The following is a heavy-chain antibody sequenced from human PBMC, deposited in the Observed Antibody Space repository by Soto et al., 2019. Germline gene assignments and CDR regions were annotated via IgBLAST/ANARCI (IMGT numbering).Heavy chain of an antibody. CDR2: IYPGDSDT. D-gene: IGHD3-22*01. Sequence: GESLKISCKGSGYSFTSYWIGWVRQMPRKGLEWMGIIYPGDSDTRYSPSFQGQVTISADKSISTAYLQWSSLKASDTAMYYCARQVPYYDSSGQNYYYYGMDVWGQGTTVTVSS. V-gene: IGHV5-51*01. J-gene: IGHJ6*02. CDR1: GYSFTSYW. CDR3: ARQVPYYDSSGQNYYYYGMDV.